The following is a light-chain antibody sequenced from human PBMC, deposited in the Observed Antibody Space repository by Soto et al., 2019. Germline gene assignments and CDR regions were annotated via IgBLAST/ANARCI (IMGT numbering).Light chain of an antibody. J-gene: IGKJ2*01. CDR3: QQYHTWPS. CDR1: QSVSSN. Sequence: IVMTQSPATLSVSPGERATLSCTASQSVSSNLAWYQQKPGQAPRLLIYGASTRATGIPARFSGSGSGADFTLTISGLQSEDFALYYCQQYHTWPSFGQGTKLEIK. CDR2: GAS. V-gene: IGKV3-15*01.